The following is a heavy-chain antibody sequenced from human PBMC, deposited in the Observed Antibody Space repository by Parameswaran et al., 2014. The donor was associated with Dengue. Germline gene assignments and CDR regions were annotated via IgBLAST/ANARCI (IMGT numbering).Heavy chain of an antibody. CDR2: ISSSSSTI. J-gene: IGHJ4*02. Sequence: WIRQPPGKGLEWVSYISSSSSTIYYADSVKGRFTISRDNAKNSLYLQMNSLRAKDTAVYYCARDPSYPHDYGDYVPEYYFDYWGQGTLVTVSS. V-gene: IGHV3-48*04. D-gene: IGHD4-17*01. CDR3: ARDPSYPHDYGDYVPEYYFDY.